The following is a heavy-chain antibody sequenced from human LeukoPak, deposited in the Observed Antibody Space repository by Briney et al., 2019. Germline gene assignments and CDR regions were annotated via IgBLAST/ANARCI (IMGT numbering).Heavy chain of an antibody. CDR2: TSAGGSST. CDR3: AKGGYCSSSSCYYGWFEP. Sequence: GRSLRLSCAASGFSFSSYAMHWVRQAPGKGLEWVSTTSAGGSSTYYADSVRGRFTISRDNSKNTFYLQMNSLRAEDTAAYYCAKGGYCSSSSCYYGWFEPWGQGTLVTVSS. D-gene: IGHD2-2*01. CDR1: GFSFSSYA. V-gene: IGHV3-23*01. J-gene: IGHJ5*02.